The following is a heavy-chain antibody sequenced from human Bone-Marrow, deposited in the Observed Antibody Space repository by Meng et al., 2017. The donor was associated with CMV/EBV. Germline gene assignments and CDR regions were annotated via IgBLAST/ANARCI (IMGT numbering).Heavy chain of an antibody. V-gene: IGHV4-61*08. J-gene: IGHJ2*01. CDR1: GGSVSSDAYY. CDR3: ARGAYCSSTSCYYWYFDL. Sequence: GSLSLSCTVSGGSVSSDAYYWSWIRQPPGKGLEWIGYIYDSGSTNYNPSLRSRVTISVDTSKNQFSLDLSSVTAADTAVYYGARGAYCSSTSCYYWYFDLWGRGTLVTVSS. D-gene: IGHD2-2*01. CDR2: IYDSGST.